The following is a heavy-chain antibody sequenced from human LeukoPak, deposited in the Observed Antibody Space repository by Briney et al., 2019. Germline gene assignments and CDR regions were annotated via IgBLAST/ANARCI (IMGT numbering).Heavy chain of an antibody. J-gene: IGHJ4*02. V-gene: IGHV3-21*01. CDR2: ISSSSSYI. D-gene: IGHD6-6*01. Sequence: GGSLRLSCAASGFTFSSYSMNWVRQAPGKGLEWVSSISSSSSYIYYADSVKGRFTISRDNAKNSLYLQMNSLRAEDTAVYYCARGAYSNSSMADYWGQGTLVTVSS. CDR3: ARGAYSNSSMADY. CDR1: GFTFSSYS.